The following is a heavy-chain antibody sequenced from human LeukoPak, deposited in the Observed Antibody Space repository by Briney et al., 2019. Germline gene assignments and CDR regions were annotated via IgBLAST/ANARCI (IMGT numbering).Heavy chain of an antibody. CDR1: CCSISSGYD. D-gene: IGHD1-1*01. V-gene: IGHV4-38-2*02. CDR3: ARDLRTGKRNWFDP. J-gene: IGHJ5*02. Sequence: SETLSLTCAVSCCSISSGYDWGWIRQPPGKGLEWIGSIYHSGSTYYNPSLKSRVTISVDTSKNQFSLKLSSVTAADTAVYYCARDLRTGKRNWFDPWGQGTLVTVSS. CDR2: IYHSGST.